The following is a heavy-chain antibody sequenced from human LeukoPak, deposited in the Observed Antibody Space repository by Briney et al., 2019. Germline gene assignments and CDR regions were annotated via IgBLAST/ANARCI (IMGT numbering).Heavy chain of an antibody. J-gene: IGHJ4*02. CDR2: ISSSSSYI. Sequence: PGGSLRLSCAASGFTFSTYSMNWVRQAPGKGLEWVSSISSSSSYIYYADSVKGRFTISRDNAKNSLYLQMNSLRAEDTAVYYCAREAYYYDSSGYYYFDYWGQGTLVTVSS. V-gene: IGHV3-21*01. D-gene: IGHD3-22*01. CDR1: GFTFSTYS. CDR3: AREAYYYDSSGYYYFDY.